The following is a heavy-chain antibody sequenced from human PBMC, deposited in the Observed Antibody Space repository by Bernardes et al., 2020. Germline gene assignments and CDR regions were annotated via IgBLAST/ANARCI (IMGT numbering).Heavy chain of an antibody. J-gene: IGHJ3*02. CDR2: IYSGGST. CDR3: SSGWYHGYAFDI. D-gene: IGHD6-19*01. Sequence: VGSLSLSCAASGFTVSSNYMSWVRQAPGKGLEWVSVIYSGGSTYYADSVKGRFTISRDNSKYTLYLQMNSLRAEATDVYYCSSGWYHGYAFDIWGQGTMVTVSS. V-gene: IGHV3-53*01. CDR1: GFTVSSNY.